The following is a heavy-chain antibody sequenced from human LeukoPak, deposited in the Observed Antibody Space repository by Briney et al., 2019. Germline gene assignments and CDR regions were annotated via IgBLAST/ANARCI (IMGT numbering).Heavy chain of an antibody. CDR1: GYTLTNYG. D-gene: IGHD3-16*01. V-gene: IGHV1-18*01. CDR2: ISAYNGNT. J-gene: IGHJ4*02. Sequence: GATVKVSCKPSGYTLTNYGISWLRQAPGHRLEWMGWISAYNGNTNHAQKLLGRVTMTTDTTPSQAYMELRSLSSDDPTLYYCARAFRGGVTRESDYAGQGRLVTVSS. CDR3: ARAFRGGVTRESDY.